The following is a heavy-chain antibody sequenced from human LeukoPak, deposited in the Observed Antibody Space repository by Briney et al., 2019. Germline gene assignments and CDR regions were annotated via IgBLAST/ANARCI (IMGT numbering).Heavy chain of an antibody. CDR2: IWYDGSNK. D-gene: IGHD1-14*01. Sequence: PGGSLRLSCAASGFTFGSYGMHWVRQAPGKGLEWVAVIWYDGSNKYYADSVKGRFTISRDNSKNTLYLQMNSLRAEDAAVYYCAKDLNFGMAGWVFDYWGQGTLVTVSS. J-gene: IGHJ4*02. CDR3: AKDLNFGMAGWVFDY. CDR1: GFTFGSYG. V-gene: IGHV3-33*06.